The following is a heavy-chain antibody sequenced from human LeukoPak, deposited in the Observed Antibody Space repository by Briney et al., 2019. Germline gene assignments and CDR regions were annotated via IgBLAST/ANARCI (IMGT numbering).Heavy chain of an antibody. Sequence: GRSLRLSCAASGLAFRGYAMHWVRQAPGKGLEWVAVISIDATREHYADSVKGRFTISRDDSKNTVYLQMNSLGGEDTALYYCAREGSGSAWSGFDYWGRGTLVTVSS. CDR2: ISIDATRE. CDR3: AREGSGSAWSGFDY. V-gene: IGHV3-30-3*01. D-gene: IGHD6-19*01. J-gene: IGHJ4*02. CDR1: GLAFRGYA.